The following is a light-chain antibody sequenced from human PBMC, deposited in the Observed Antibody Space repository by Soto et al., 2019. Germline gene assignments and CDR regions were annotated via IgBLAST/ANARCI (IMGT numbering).Light chain of an antibody. CDR1: TSNIGNNP. CDR3: ATWDGSLSVFV. Sequence: QSVLTQPPSASGTPGQRVIISCSGSTSNIGNNPVNWFQHLPGTAPRLLIFSNTQRPSGVPDRFSGSKSGTSASLAVSGLQSEDEADYYCATWDGSLSVFVFGTGTQLTVL. V-gene: IGLV1-44*01. J-gene: IGLJ1*01. CDR2: SNT.